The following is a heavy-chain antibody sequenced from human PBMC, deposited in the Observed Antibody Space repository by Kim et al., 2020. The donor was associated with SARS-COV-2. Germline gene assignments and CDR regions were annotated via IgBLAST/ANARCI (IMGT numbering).Heavy chain of an antibody. CDR3: ARDRYYYDSSGARFDP. J-gene: IGHJ5*02. CDR1: GFTFSSYW. V-gene: IGHV3-7*01. Sequence: GGSLRLSCAASGFTFSSYWMSWVRQAPGKGLEWVANIKQDGSEKYYVDSVKGRFTISRDNAKNSLYLQMNSLRAEDTAVYYCARDRYYYDSSGARFDPWGQGTLVTVSS. D-gene: IGHD3-22*01. CDR2: IKQDGSEK.